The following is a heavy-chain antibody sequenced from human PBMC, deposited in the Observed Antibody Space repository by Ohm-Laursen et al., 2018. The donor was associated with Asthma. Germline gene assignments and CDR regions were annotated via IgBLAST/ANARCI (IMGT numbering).Heavy chain of an antibody. CDR1: GFTFSSYA. CDR3: AKDFIPLDRLTTVEGI. D-gene: IGHD4-23*01. J-gene: IGHJ3*02. Sequence: GSLRLSCAASGFTFSSYAMSWVRQAPGKGLEWVSAISGSGGSTYYADSVKGRFTISRDNSKNTLYLQMNSLRAEDTAVYYCAKDFIPLDRLTTVEGIWGQGTMVTVSS. CDR2: ISGSGGST. V-gene: IGHV3-23*01.